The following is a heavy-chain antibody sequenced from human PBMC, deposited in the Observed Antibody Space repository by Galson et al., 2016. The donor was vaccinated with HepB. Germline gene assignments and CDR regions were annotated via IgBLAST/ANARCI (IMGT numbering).Heavy chain of an antibody. D-gene: IGHD3-10*01. Sequence: SVKVSCKASGYSFTSYGVSWVRQAPGQGLEWMGYINGYNGNTNYAQKFQGRVTMTTDTSTSTAYMELRSLRSDDTAVYYCARGEVVLLWFGELSPYFDYWGQGTLVTVSS. V-gene: IGHV1-18*01. CDR2: INGYNGNT. CDR1: GYSFTSYG. CDR3: ARGEVVLLWFGELSPYFDY. J-gene: IGHJ4*02.